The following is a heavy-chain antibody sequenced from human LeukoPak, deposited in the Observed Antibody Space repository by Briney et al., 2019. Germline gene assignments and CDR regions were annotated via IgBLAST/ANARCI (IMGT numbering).Heavy chain of an antibody. V-gene: IGHV4-38-2*02. CDR3: ARVIRGGWFDP. Sequence: SETLSLTCTVSGYSISSGYYWGWIRQPPGKGLEWIGSIYHSGSTYYNPSLKSRVTISVDTSKNQFSLKLSSVTAADTAVYYCARVIRGGWFDPWGQGTLVTVSS. J-gene: IGHJ5*02. CDR2: IYHSGST. D-gene: IGHD3-10*01. CDR1: GYSISSGYY.